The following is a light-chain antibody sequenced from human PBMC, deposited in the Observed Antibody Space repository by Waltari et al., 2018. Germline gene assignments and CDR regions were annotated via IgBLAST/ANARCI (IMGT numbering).Light chain of an antibody. CDR3: QQYYTWPPLT. CDR1: EHISRD. J-gene: IGKJ4*01. Sequence: EIVMTQSPATLSASPGETVTLSCRASEHISRDLAWYVQKPGQAPRLLIDGVSTRTNGIPARFRGSGSGTEFTLTISSLQSDDSALYYCQQYYTWPPLTFGGGTKVEIK. V-gene: IGKV3-15*01. CDR2: GVS.